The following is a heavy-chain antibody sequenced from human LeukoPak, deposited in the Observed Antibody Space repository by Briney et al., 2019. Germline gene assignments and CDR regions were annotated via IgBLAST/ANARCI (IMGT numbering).Heavy chain of an antibody. CDR1: GGSISSGSYY. CDR2: MYTSGST. D-gene: IGHD3-22*01. V-gene: IGHV4-61*02. CDR3: ARGEYYDSSGYLLDY. J-gene: IGHJ4*02. Sequence: TLSLTCTVSGGSISSGSYYWSWIRRPGGKGLEWIGRMYTSGSTNYNPSLKSRVTISVDTSKNQFSLKLSSVTAADTAVYYCARGEYYDSSGYLLDYWGQGTLVTVSS.